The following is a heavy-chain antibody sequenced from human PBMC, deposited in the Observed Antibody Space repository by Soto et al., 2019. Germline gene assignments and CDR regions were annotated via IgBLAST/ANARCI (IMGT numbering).Heavy chain of an antibody. D-gene: IGHD1-26*01. Sequence: ASVKVSCKASGYTFTSYAMHWVRQAPGQRLEWMGWINAGNGNTKYSQKFQGRVTITRDTSASTAYMELSSLRSEDTAVYYCARSPIVGATTYAFDIWGQGTMVTVSS. CDR2: INAGNGNT. J-gene: IGHJ3*02. CDR1: GYTFTSYA. V-gene: IGHV1-3*01. CDR3: ARSPIVGATTYAFDI.